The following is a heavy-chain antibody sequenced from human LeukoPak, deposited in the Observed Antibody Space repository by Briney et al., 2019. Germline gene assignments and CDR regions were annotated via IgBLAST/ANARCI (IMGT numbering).Heavy chain of an antibody. D-gene: IGHD1-26*01. CDR1: GFTFSVCA. CDR2: MNGDGSQI. J-gene: IGHJ3*01. Sequence: PGGSLRLSCAASGFTFSVCAMSWVRQAPAKGLEWVAHMNGDGSQIYYMDFVKGRFTISRDNAKNSLYLQMNGLRAEDTAVYYCVAWGNSGNSWGQGTMVIVSS. CDR3: VAWGNSGNS. V-gene: IGHV3-7*01.